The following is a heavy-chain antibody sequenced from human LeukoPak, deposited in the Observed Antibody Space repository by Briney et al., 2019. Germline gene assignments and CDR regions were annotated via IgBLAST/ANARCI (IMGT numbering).Heavy chain of an antibody. CDR2: IYYSGST. CDR1: GDSIRSYY. J-gene: IGHJ4*02. V-gene: IGHV4-39*07. CDR3: AILPGLRVGATRDY. D-gene: IGHD1-26*01. Sequence: PSETLSLTCTVSGDSIRSYYWGWIRQPPGKGLEWIGSIYYSGSTYYNPSLKSRVTISVDTSKNQFSLKLSSVTAADTAVYYCAILPGLRVGATRDYWGQGTLVTVSS.